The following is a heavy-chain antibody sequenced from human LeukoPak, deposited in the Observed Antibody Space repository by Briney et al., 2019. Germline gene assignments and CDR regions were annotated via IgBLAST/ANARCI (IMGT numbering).Heavy chain of an antibody. CDR1: GFTFTSHW. Sequence: GGSLRLSCGASGFTFTSHWMSWVRQAPGKGLEWVSAISGSGGSTYYADSVKGRFTISRDNSKNTLYLQMNSLRAEDTAVYYCAKPFYYYGSGSYYNWGQGTLVTVSS. D-gene: IGHD3-10*01. CDR2: ISGSGGST. J-gene: IGHJ4*02. CDR3: AKPFYYYGSGSYYN. V-gene: IGHV3-23*01.